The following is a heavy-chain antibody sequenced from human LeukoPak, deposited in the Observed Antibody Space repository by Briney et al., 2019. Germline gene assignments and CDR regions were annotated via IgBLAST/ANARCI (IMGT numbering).Heavy chain of an antibody. CDR1: GFTFSSYW. CDR3: AREPYTVATIGYYYYYGMDV. CDR2: INSDGSST. D-gene: IGHD5-12*01. Sequence: GGSLRLSGAASGFTFSSYWMHWVGQAPGKGRVRVSRINSDGSSTSYADSVKGRFTISRDNAKNTLYLQMHRLRAEDTAVYYCAREPYTVATIGYYYYYGMDVWGQGTTVTVSS. V-gene: IGHV3-74*01. J-gene: IGHJ6*02.